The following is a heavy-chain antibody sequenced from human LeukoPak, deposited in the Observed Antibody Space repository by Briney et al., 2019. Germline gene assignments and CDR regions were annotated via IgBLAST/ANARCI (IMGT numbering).Heavy chain of an antibody. CDR3: ARGTSPVYYYYGMDV. V-gene: IGHV1-8*01. J-gene: IGHJ6*02. CDR2: MNPNSGNT. Sequence: ASVKVSCKASGYTFTSYDINWVRQATGQGLEWMGWMNPNSGNTGYAQKFQGRVTKTRNTSISTAYMELSSLRSEDTAVYYCARGTSPVYYYYGMDVWGQGTTVTVSS. CDR1: GYTFTSYD. D-gene: IGHD2-2*01.